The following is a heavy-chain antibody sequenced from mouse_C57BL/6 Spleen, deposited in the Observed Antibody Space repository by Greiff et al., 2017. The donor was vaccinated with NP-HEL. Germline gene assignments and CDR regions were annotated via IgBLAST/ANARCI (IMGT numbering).Heavy chain of an antibody. Sequence: QVQLQQPGAELVMPGASVKLSCKASGYTFTSYWMPWVKQRPGQGLEWIGEIDPSYSYTNYNQKFKGKSTLTVDKSSSTAYMQLSSLTSEDSAVYYCARGREYAMDYWGQGTSVTVSS. CDR1: GYTFTSYW. CDR3: ARGREYAMDY. J-gene: IGHJ4*01. V-gene: IGHV1-69*01. CDR2: IDPSYSYT.